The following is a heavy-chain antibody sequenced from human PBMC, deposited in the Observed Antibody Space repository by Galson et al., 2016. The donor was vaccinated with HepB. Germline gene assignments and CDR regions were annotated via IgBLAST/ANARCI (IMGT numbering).Heavy chain of an antibody. CDR3: TRRRTPDGKGDPVDN. Sequence: SLRLSCAASGFTFSDSAMHWVRQASGKGLEWVGRIRSKANTYATAYAASVKGRFTISRDDSKNTAYLQMNSLKTDDTAVYYCTRRRTPDGKGDPVDNWGQGTLVTVSS. V-gene: IGHV3-73*01. CDR2: IRSKANTYAT. CDR1: GFTFSDSA. D-gene: IGHD1-14*01. J-gene: IGHJ4*02.